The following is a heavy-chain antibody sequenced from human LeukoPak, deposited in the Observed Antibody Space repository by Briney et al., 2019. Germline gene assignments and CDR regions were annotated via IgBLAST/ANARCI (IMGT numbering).Heavy chain of an antibody. D-gene: IGHD3-10*02. CDR3: AKNRGATMIGGGLDY. V-gene: IGHV3-23*01. CDR2: VTTSGTIT. CDR1: GFAFTNYA. Sequence: RGSLRLSCAPSGFAFTNYAMTWVRPAPGKGLEWVSLVTTSGTITYYADSVRGWFTVSRDNSMNTLYLQMTSLRAEDTAVYYCAKNRGATMIGGGLDYWGQGTLVTVSS. J-gene: IGHJ4*02.